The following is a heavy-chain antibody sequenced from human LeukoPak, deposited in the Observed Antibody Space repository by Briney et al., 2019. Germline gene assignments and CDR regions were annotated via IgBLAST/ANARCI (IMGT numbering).Heavy chain of an antibody. Sequence: SETLSLTCAVYGRSFSGYYWSWIRQPPGKGLEWIGEINHSGSTNYNPSLKSRVTISVDTSKNQFSLKLSSVTAADTAVYYCARGKDTAMATAHTKHGMDVWGQGTTVTVSS. CDR1: GRSFSGYY. J-gene: IGHJ6*02. D-gene: IGHD5-18*01. CDR2: INHSGST. CDR3: ARGKDTAMATAHTKHGMDV. V-gene: IGHV4-34*01.